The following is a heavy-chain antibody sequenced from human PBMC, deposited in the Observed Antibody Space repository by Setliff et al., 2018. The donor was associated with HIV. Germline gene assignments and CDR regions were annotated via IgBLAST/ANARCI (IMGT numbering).Heavy chain of an antibody. CDR3: ARRGIIAGTTDF. D-gene: IGHD1-7*01. J-gene: IGHJ4*02. V-gene: IGHV4-28*01. CDR1: GYSISSNEW. CDR2: ISNSGKT. Sequence: PSETLSLTCAVSGYSISSNEWWGWIRQPPGKGLAWIGYISNSGKTYYNPSLNSRVTLSADTSKNQLSLKLSSVTAVDTAVYYCARRGIIAGTTDFWGQGTPVTVSS.